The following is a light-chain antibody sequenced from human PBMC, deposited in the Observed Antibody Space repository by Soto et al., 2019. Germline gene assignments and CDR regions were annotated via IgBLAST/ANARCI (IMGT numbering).Light chain of an antibody. J-gene: IGLJ2*01. CDR2: GNS. CDR3: QSYDSSRSGYVV. CDR1: RSNIGAGYD. Sequence: QSVLTQPPSVSGAPGQRVTISCTGSRSNIGAGYDVHWYQQLPGTAPKLLIYGNSNRPSGVPDRFSGSKSGTSASLAITGRQAEDEADYYCQSYDSSRSGYVVFGGGTKLTVL. V-gene: IGLV1-40*01.